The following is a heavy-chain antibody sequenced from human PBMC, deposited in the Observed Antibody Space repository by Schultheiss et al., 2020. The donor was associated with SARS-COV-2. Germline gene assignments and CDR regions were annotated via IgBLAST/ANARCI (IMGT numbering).Heavy chain of an antibody. J-gene: IGHJ6*02. CDR1: GFTFSNAW. V-gene: IGHV3-15*01. CDR2: IKSKTDGGTT. CDR3: ARDLLDYGDYGWYYYYGMDV. D-gene: IGHD4-17*01. Sequence: GGSLRLSCAASGFTFSNAWMSWVRQAPGKGLEWVGRIKSKTDGGTTDYAAPVKGRFTISRDDSKNTLYLQMNSLKTEDTAVYYCARDLLDYGDYGWYYYYGMDVWGQGTTVTVSS.